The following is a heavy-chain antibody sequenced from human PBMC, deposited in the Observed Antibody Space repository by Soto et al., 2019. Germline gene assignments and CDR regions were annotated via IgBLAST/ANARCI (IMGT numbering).Heavy chain of an antibody. J-gene: IGHJ4*02. CDR2: IYYSGST. V-gene: IGHV4-59*01. D-gene: IGHD6-25*01. Sequence: QVQLQESGPGLVKPSETLSLTCTVSGDYFSTYGWTWIRQPPGKGLEWIGYIYYSGSTNYNPSLKSRVTISIDTSKTQFSLNVTSVTAADTAMDYCARTRDGYPAFDYWGQGNLVTVSS. CDR3: ARTRDGYPAFDY. CDR1: GDYFSTYG.